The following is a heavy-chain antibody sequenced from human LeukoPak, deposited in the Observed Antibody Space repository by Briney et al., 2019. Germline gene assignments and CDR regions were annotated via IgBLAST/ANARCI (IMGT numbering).Heavy chain of an antibody. Sequence: KPSETLSLTCSVSGCSISSYYWGWIRQPPGKGLEWIGYIYYSGSANYNPSLKSRVTISVDTSKNQFSLKLSSVTAADTAVYYCARVGGKLSPTDWYFDLWGRGTLVTVSS. CDR2: IYYSGSA. CDR1: GCSISSYY. CDR3: ARVGGKLSPTDWYFDL. D-gene: IGHD4-23*01. J-gene: IGHJ2*01. V-gene: IGHV4-59*01.